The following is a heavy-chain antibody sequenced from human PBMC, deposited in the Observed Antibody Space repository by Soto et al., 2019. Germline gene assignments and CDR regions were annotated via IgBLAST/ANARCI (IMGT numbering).Heavy chain of an antibody. CDR1: GFSFSTYW. CDR2: IKQDGGEK. J-gene: IGHJ6*02. Sequence: EVQLVESGGGSVQPGESLRLSCLASGFSFSTYWMSWVRQAPEKGLEWVARIKQDGGEKYYVDSVKGRFTVSRDNAKSSLYLQLHTLSADDAGIYYCVRDQLILPADDFYYGVDVWGQGTTVTVSS. CDR3: VRDQLILPADDFYYGVDV. V-gene: IGHV3-7*03.